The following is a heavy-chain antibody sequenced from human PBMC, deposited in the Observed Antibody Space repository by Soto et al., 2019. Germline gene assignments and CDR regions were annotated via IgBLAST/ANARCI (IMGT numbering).Heavy chain of an antibody. CDR1: GFNFYNYA. Sequence: PGGSLRLSCAASGFNFYNYAMTWVRQAPGKGLEWVSGTSGDGTRTYYGDSVKGRFTISRDNSKNTVFLQMNSLRAEDTALYYCVKDLRPNRGWFGPWGQGTRVTVSS. V-gene: IGHV3-23*01. D-gene: IGHD3-3*01. J-gene: IGHJ5*02. CDR3: VKDLRPNRGWFGP. CDR2: TSGDGTRT.